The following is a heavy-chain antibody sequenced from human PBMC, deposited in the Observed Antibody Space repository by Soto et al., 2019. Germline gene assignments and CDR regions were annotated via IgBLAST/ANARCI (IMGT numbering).Heavy chain of an antibody. V-gene: IGHV4-4*07. CDR3: VRDGTKTLRDWFDP. Sequence: SETLSITCTVSRASISCFYWSWLRKSAGKGLEWIGRIYATGTTDYNPSLKSRVMMSVDTSKKQFSLKLRSVTAADTAVYYYVRDGTKTLRDWFDPWGQGISVTVSS. J-gene: IGHJ5*02. CDR1: RASISCFY. CDR2: IYATGTT. D-gene: IGHD1-1*01.